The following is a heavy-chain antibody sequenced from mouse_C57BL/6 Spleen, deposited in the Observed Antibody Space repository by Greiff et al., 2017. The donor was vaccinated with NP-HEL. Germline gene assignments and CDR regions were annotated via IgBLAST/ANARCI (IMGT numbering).Heavy chain of an antibody. V-gene: IGHV1-19*01. CDR2: INPYNGGT. CDR3: ARGGTGVRYFDV. CDR1: GYTFTDYY. Sequence: VQLKQSGPVLVKPGASVKMSCKASGYTFTDYYMNWVKQSHGKSLEWIGVINPYNGGTSYNQKFKGKATLTVDKSSSTAYMELNSLTSEDSAVYYCARGGTGVRYFDVWGTGTTVTVSS. D-gene: IGHD2-14*01. J-gene: IGHJ1*03.